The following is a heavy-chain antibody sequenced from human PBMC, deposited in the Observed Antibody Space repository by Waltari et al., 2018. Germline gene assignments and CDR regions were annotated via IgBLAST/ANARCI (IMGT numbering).Heavy chain of an antibody. V-gene: IGHV4-34*01. CDR1: GGSFSGYY. CDR2: INHSGST. CDR3: ALNILTGLPDY. Sequence: QVQLQQWGAGLLKPSETLSLTCAVYGGSFSGYYCSWIRQPPGKGLEWIGEINHSGSTNYNPSLKSRVTISVDTSKNQFSLKLSSVTAADTAVYYCALNILTGLPDYWGQGTLVTVSS. J-gene: IGHJ4*02. D-gene: IGHD3-9*01.